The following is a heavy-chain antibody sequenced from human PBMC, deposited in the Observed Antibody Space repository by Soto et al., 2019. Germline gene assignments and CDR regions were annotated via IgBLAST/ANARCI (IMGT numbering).Heavy chain of an antibody. D-gene: IGHD2-2*02. Sequence: VKVSCKASGGTFSSYAISWVRQARGQGREWMGGSMAIFGTANYAQKFQGRVTITADESTSTAYMELSSLRSEDPAVYYCASGRAYPTSDYWGQGTLVTVSS. V-gene: IGHV1-69*13. CDR1: GGTFSSYA. CDR3: ASGRAYPTSDY. CDR2: SMAIFGTA. J-gene: IGHJ4*02.